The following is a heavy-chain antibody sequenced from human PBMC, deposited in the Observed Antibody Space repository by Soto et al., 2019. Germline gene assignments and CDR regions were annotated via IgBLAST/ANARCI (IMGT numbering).Heavy chain of an antibody. D-gene: IGHD6-13*01. CDR3: AKDSEDMYSSSWPNGFDP. CDR1: GFTFSRYG. CDR2: ISYDGSNK. V-gene: IGHV3-30*18. J-gene: IGHJ5*02. Sequence: QVQLVESGGGVVQPGRSLRLSCAAFGFTFSRYGMHWGRQAPGKGLERVAVISYDGSNKYDADPVKGRFTISRDNSKNTLYLQMNGLKAEKTAVYYCAKDSEDMYSSSWPNGFDPWGQGTLVTVSS.